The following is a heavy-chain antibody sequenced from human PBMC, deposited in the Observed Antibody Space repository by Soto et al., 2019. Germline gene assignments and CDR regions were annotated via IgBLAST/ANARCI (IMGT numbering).Heavy chain of an antibody. CDR3: ARGRGREARRKQQPDLANYFDY. V-gene: IGHV1-18*04. Sequence: GASVKVSCKASGYTFTSYGISWVRQAPGQGLEWMGWISAYNGNTNYAQKLQGRVTMTTDTSTSTAYMELRSLRSDDTAVYYCARGRGREARRKQQPDLANYFDYWGQGTLVTVSS. CDR2: ISAYNGNT. J-gene: IGHJ4*02. CDR1: GYTFTSYG. D-gene: IGHD6-13*01.